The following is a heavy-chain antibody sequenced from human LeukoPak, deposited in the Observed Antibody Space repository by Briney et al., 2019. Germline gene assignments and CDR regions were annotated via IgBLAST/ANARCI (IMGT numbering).Heavy chain of an antibody. CDR1: GYTFTSYG. CDR3: ARGDYYGSGNYYKKAVGF. V-gene: IGHV1-18*01. Sequence: ASVKVSCKASGYTFTSYGISWVRQAPGQGLEWMGWISAYNGNTNYAQKLQGRVTMTTDTSTSTAYMELRSLRSDDTAVYFCARGDYYGSGNYYKKAVGFWGQGTLVTVSS. CDR2: ISAYNGNT. D-gene: IGHD3-10*01. J-gene: IGHJ4*02.